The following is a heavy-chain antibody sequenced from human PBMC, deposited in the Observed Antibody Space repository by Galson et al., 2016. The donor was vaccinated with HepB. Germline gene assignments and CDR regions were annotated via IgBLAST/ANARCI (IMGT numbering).Heavy chain of an antibody. J-gene: IGHJ4*02. CDR3: ARETKPNYYDTSGYYYYFDY. D-gene: IGHD3-22*01. Sequence: TLSLTCTVSGGSISSGTSYWSWIRQHPGKGLEWIGYIYYSGNTYYNPSLKSRITISVETSKNQFSLKLSSVTAADTAVYYCARETKPNYYDTSGYYYYFDYWGQGTLVTVSS. CDR2: IYYSGNT. CDR1: GGSISSGTSY. V-gene: IGHV4-31*03.